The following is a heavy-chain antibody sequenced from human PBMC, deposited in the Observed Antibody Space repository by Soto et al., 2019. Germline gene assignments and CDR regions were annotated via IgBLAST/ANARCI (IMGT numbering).Heavy chain of an antibody. D-gene: IGHD3-16*02. V-gene: IGHV3-53*01. CDR2: IFTTGTT. CDR1: GFAVSSFY. J-gene: IGHJ5*02. Sequence: GGSLRLSCAASGFAVSSFYMNWVRQAPGKGLEWVSVIFTTGTTYYADSVKGRFTISRDDSKNTLYLQMNSLRAEDTAVYYCAAYCYTMTCTHFHGYSWGQGTQVTVSS. CDR3: AAYCYTMTCTHFHGYS.